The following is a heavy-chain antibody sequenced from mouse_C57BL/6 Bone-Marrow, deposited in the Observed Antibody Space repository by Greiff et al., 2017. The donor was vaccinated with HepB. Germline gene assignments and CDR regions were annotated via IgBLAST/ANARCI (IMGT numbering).Heavy chain of an antibody. CDR2: IRNKANGYTT. CDR1: GFTFTDYY. D-gene: IGHD1-1*01. V-gene: IGHV7-3*01. J-gene: IGHJ1*03. CDR3: ARYYYGSSYGYFDV. Sequence: EVKLMESGGGLVQPGGSLSLSCAASGFTFTDYYMSWVRQPPGKALEWLGFIRNKANGYTTEYSASVKGRFTISRDNSQGILYLQMNALRAEDRATYDCARYYYGSSYGYFDVWGTATTVTVSS.